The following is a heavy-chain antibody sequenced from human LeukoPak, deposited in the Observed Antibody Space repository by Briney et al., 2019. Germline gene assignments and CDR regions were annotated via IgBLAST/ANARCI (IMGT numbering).Heavy chain of an antibody. D-gene: IGHD6-6*01. J-gene: IGHJ3*02. Sequence: SGTLSLTCTVSGGSISSYYWSWIRQPPGKGLEWIGYIYYSGSTNYNPSLKSRVTISVDTSKNQFSLKLSSVTAADTAVYYCARLSIAASDAFDIWGQGTMVTASS. CDR1: GGSISSYY. V-gene: IGHV4-59*08. CDR2: IYYSGST. CDR3: ARLSIAASDAFDI.